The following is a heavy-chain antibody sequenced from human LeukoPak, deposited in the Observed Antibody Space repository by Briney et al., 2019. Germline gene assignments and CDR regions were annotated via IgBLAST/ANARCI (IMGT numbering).Heavy chain of an antibody. D-gene: IGHD3-3*01. CDR2: MNPNSGNT. CDR3: ARGDFWSGDYFDY. J-gene: IGHJ4*02. V-gene: IGHV1-8*01. Sequence: ASVKVSCKASGYTFTSYDINWARQATGQGLEWMGWMNPNSGNTGYAQKFQGRVTMTRNTSISTAYMELSSLRSEDTAVYYCARGDFWSGDYFDYWGQGTLVTVSS. CDR1: GYTFTSYD.